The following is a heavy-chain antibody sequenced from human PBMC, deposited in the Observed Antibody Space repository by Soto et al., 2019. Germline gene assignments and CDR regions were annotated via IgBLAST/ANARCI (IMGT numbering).Heavy chain of an antibody. CDR2: ISGSGGST. V-gene: IGHV3-23*01. D-gene: IGHD6-13*01. CDR1: GFTFSSYA. Sequence: GGSLRLSCAASGFTFSSYAMSWVRQAPGKGLEWVSAISGSGGSTYYADSVKGRFTISRDNSKNTLYLQMNSLRAEDTAVYYCASHPLIPRGIAAADKIHYYYYMDVWGKGTTVTVSS. J-gene: IGHJ6*03. CDR3: ASHPLIPRGIAAADKIHYYYYMDV.